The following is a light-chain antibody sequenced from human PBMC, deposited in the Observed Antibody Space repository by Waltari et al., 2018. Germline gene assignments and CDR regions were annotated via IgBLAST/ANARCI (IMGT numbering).Light chain of an antibody. Sequence: DIVLTQSPLSLPVTPGEPAPISCRSSQSILHSNGYNYLDWYLQQPGQSPQLLIYLGSNRASGVPDRFSVSGSGTDFTLKISRVEAEDVGVYYCMQALQTPPYTFGQGTKLEIK. CDR1: QSILHSNGYNY. CDR3: MQALQTPPYT. CDR2: LGS. J-gene: IGKJ2*01. V-gene: IGKV2-28*01.